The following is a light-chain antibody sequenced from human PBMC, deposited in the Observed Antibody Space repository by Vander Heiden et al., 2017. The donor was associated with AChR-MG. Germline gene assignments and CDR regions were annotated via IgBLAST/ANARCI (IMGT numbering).Light chain of an antibody. J-gene: IGKJ4*01. CDR2: CAS. Sequence: VVAPSPDSLAVSSGLSASINGKFSHSGLSSPNNKSCLAWYQQKPGQPPKLLIYCASTRASGVPDRFSGSGSGTDFTLTISSLQREDVAVYYCQHYYETPPSFGGGTKVQI. CDR1: HSGLSSPNNKSC. CDR3: QHYYETPPS. V-gene: IGKV4-1*01.